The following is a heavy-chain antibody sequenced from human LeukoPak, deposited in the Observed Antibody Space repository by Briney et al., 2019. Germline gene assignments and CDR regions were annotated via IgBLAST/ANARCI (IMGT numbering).Heavy chain of an antibody. Sequence: GGSLRLSCAASGFTFSNAWMSWVRQAPGKGLEWVGRIKSKTDGGTTDYAAPVKGRFTISREDSKNTLFLQMSSLKTEDTAVYYCTIDPNIWFGELLQGDEWFDPWGQGTLVTVSS. CDR2: IKSKTDGGTT. J-gene: IGHJ5*02. V-gene: IGHV3-15*01. D-gene: IGHD3-10*01. CDR3: TIDPNIWFGELLQGDEWFDP. CDR1: GFTFSNAW.